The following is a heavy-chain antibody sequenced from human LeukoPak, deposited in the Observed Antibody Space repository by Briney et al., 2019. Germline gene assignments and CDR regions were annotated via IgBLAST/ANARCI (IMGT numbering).Heavy chain of an antibody. D-gene: IGHD3-22*01. V-gene: IGHV1-46*01. CDR1: GYTFTSYD. CDR3: ARPNYDSSSGYRAHDVFDI. J-gene: IGHJ3*02. Sequence: ASVKVSCKASGYTFTSYDINWVRQAPGQGFEWMGIINPSGGTTSYAQRFQGRVTMTRDTSTSTVYMELRSLRSEDTAVYYCARPNYDSSSGYRAHDVFDIWGQGTMVTASS. CDR2: INPSGGTT.